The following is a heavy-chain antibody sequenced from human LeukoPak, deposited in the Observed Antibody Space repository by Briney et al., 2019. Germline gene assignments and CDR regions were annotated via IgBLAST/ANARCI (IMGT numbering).Heavy chain of an antibody. D-gene: IGHD3-22*01. V-gene: IGHV3-48*01. J-gene: IGHJ4*02. CDR2: ISSSSSTI. Sequence: SGGSLRLSCAASGFTFSSYSMNWVRQAPGKGLEWVSYISSSSSTIYHADSVKGRFTISRDNAKNSLYLQMNSLRAEDTAVYYCARIVTYYYDSSGYFLPRRIDYWGQGTLVTVSS. CDR3: ARIVTYYYDSSGYFLPRRIDY. CDR1: GFTFSSYS.